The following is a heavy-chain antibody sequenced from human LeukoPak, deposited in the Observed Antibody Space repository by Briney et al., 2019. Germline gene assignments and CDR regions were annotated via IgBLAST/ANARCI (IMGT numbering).Heavy chain of an antibody. D-gene: IGHD6-13*01. V-gene: IGHV3-15*01. CDR2: IKSKTDGGTT. J-gene: IGHJ4*02. CDR1: GFTFSNAW. Sequence: GGSLRLSCAASGFTFSNAWMSWVRQAPGKGLEWVGRIKSKTDGGTTDYAAPVKGRFTISRDDSKNTLYLQMNSLKTEDTAVYYCTTIGYQVERTHIIAAAGCFDYWGQGTLVTVSS. CDR3: TTIGYQVERTHIIAAAGCFDY.